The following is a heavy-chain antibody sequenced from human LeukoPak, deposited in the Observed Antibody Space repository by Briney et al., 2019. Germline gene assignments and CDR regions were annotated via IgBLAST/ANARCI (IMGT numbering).Heavy chain of an antibody. V-gene: IGHV3-23*01. CDR1: GFTFSSYA. Sequence: GGSLRLSCAASGFTFSSYAMSWVRQAPGKGLEWVSAISGSGGRTHYADSVKGRFTISRDNSKNTLYLQMNSLRAEDTAVYYCAKRGYCRGGTCFSHDAFDIWGQGTMVTVSS. CDR2: ISGSGGRT. CDR3: AKRGYCRGGTCFSHDAFDI. J-gene: IGHJ3*02. D-gene: IGHD2-15*01.